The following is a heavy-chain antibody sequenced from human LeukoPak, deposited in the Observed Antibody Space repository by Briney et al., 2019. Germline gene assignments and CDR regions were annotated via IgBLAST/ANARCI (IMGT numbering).Heavy chain of an antibody. CDR1: GYTFTGYY. CDR3: ARVVLSSSGYYLLGRGAFDI. Sequence: ASVKVSCKASGYTFTGYYMHWVRQASGQGLEWMGWINPNSGGTNYAQKLQGRVTMTTDTSTSTAYMELRSLRSDDTAVYYCARVVLSSSGYYLLGRGAFDIWGQGTMVTVSS. CDR2: INPNSGGT. J-gene: IGHJ3*02. D-gene: IGHD3-22*01. V-gene: IGHV1-2*02.